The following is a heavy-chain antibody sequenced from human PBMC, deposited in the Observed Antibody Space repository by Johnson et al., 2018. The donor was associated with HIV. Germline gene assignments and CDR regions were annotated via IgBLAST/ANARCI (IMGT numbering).Heavy chain of an antibody. J-gene: IGHJ3*02. Sequence: VQLVESGGGLVQPGGSLRLSCAASGFTLSSYWMHWVRQAPGKGRVWVSRINSDGSSTSYADSVKGRLTISKENAKNTLYLQMNSLRVEDTAVYYCAKDLYYDSSGYYYLTGGDGFDIWGQGTMVTVSS. CDR2: INSDGSST. CDR3: AKDLYYDSSGYYYLTGGDGFDI. CDR1: GFTLSSYW. V-gene: IGHV3-74*01. D-gene: IGHD3-22*01.